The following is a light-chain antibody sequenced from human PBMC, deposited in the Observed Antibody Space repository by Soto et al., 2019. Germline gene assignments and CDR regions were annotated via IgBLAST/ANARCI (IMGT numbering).Light chain of an antibody. CDR2: GAS. CDR1: QSVNSK. CDR3: QQYNNWPPIT. Sequence: EIVMTQSPTTLSVSRGERVSLSCSASQSVNSKLAWYQQKPGQAPRLLIYGASTRATGIPARFSGSGSGTEFTLTISSLQPEDFAVYFCQQYNNWPPITFGQGTRLEIK. V-gene: IGKV3-15*01. J-gene: IGKJ5*01.